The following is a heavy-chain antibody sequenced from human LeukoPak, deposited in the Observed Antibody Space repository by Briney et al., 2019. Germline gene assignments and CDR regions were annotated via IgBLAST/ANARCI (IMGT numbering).Heavy chain of an antibody. Sequence: PSQTLSLTCTVSGGSISSGGYYWSWIRQHPGKGLEWIGHVYFSGTTHYNPSLMSRVTISVDASKNQFSLKLSSVTAADTAVYYCARDLSSYGRLNHFDYWGQGTLVTVSS. J-gene: IGHJ4*02. CDR2: VYFSGTT. D-gene: IGHD5-18*01. CDR3: ARDLSSYGRLNHFDY. V-gene: IGHV4-31*03. CDR1: GGSISSGGYY.